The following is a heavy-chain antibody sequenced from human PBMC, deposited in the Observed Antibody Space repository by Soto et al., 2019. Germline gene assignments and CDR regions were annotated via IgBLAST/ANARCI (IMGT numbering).Heavy chain of an antibody. CDR1: KFTFSSFE. CDR3: TRGGGWNQGYYHYYGMDV. Sequence: GGSLRLSCAASKFTFSSFEVNWVRQAPGKGLEWVSYISSTGSLIYYADSVKGRFTISRDTAKNSLYLQMNSLRPEDTAIYYCTRGGGWNQGYYHYYGMDVWGQGTTVTVSS. D-gene: IGHD1-1*01. V-gene: IGHV3-48*03. J-gene: IGHJ6*02. CDR2: ISSTGSLI.